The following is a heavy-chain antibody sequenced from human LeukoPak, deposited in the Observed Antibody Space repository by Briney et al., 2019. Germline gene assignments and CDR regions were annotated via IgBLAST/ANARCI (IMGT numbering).Heavy chain of an antibody. D-gene: IGHD3-9*01. CDR2: ISAYNGNT. V-gene: IGHV1-18*01. J-gene: IGHJ5*02. CDR1: GYTFPKYG. CDR3: ARASYDILTGHFNWFDP. Sequence: ASVKVSCKASGYTFPKYGISWVRQAPGQGLEWMGWISAYNGNTNYAQKLQGRVTMTTDTSTSTAYMELRSLRSDDTAVYYCARASYDILTGHFNWFDPWGQGTLVTVSS.